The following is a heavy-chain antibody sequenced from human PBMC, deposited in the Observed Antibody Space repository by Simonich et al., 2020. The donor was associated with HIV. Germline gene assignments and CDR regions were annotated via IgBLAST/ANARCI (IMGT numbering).Heavy chain of an antibody. Sequence: QVQLQESGPGLVKPSETLSLTCNVSGGSISSYYWSWIRQPPGKGLEWIGYIYYSGTTNYNPSLKSRVTISVDTSKKQFPLKLSSVTAADTAVYYCARQPRIAAAGGGWFDPWGQGTLVTVSS. V-gene: IGHV4-59*01. CDR3: ARQPRIAAAGGGWFDP. CDR2: IYYSGTT. CDR1: GGSISSYY. D-gene: IGHD6-13*01. J-gene: IGHJ5*02.